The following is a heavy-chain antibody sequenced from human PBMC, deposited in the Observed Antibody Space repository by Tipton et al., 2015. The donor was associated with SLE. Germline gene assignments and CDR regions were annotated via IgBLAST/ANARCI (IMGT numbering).Heavy chain of an antibody. Sequence: TLSLTCTVSGYSISSGYYWGWIRQPPGKGLEWIGSIYHSGSTYYNPSLKSRVTISVDTSKNQFSLKLSSVTAADTAVYYCARDRYPGSPQGMDVWGQGTTVTVSS. V-gene: IGHV4-38-2*02. D-gene: IGHD3-9*01. CDR1: GYSISSGYY. CDR3: ARDRYPGSPQGMDV. J-gene: IGHJ6*02. CDR2: IYHSGST.